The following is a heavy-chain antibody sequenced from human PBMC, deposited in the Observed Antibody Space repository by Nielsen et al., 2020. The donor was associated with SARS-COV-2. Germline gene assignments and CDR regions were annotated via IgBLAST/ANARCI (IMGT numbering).Heavy chain of an antibody. J-gene: IGHJ4*02. V-gene: IGHV3-30*18. D-gene: IGHD2-15*01. CDR2: ISYDGSNK. CDR1: GFTFSSYG. Sequence: GESLKISCAASGFTFSSYGMHWVRQAPGKGLEWVAVISYDGSNKYYADSVKGRFTISRDNSKNTLYLQMNSLRAEDTAVYYCAKDWCSGGSCYFDYWDQGTLVTVSS. CDR3: AKDWCSGGSCYFDY.